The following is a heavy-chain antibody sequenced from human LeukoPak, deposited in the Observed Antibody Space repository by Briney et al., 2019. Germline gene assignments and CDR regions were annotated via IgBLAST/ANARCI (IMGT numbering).Heavy chain of an antibody. D-gene: IGHD6-13*01. V-gene: IGHV3-21*01. CDR1: GFTFSSYS. CDR2: ISSSSSSI. CDR3: ARTATDTGEFDY. Sequence: GGSLRLSCAASGFTFSSYSMNWVRQAPGKGLECVSSISSSSSSIYYADSVKGRFTISRDDAKNSLYLQMNSLRAEGTAVYYCARTATDTGEFDYWGQGTLVTVSS. J-gene: IGHJ4*02.